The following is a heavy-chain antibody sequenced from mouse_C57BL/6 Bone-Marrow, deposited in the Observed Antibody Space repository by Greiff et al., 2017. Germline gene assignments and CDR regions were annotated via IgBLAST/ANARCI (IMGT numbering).Heavy chain of an antibody. J-gene: IGHJ1*03. Sequence: VQLQQPGAELVKPGASVKLSCKASGYTFTSYWMHWVKQRPGRGLEWIGRIDPNSGGTKYNEKFKSKATLTVDKPSSTAYMQLSRLTSEDSAVYDCAHGNYFYWYFAVWGTGTTVTVSS. CDR2: IDPNSGGT. CDR1: GYTFTSYW. CDR3: AHGNYFYWYFAV. V-gene: IGHV1-72*01. D-gene: IGHD2-1*01.